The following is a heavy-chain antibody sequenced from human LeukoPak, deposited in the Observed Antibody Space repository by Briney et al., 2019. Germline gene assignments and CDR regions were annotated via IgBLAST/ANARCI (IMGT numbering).Heavy chain of an antibody. D-gene: IGHD3-22*01. V-gene: IGHV1-24*01. CDR3: ATDPCYYDSSGYCHDDY. CDR1: GYTLTELS. J-gene: IGHJ4*02. CDR2: FYPEDGET. Sequence: ASVKVSCKVSGYTLTELSMHWVRQAPGKGLEWMGGFYPEDGETIYAQKFQGRVTMTEDTSTDTAYMELSSLRSEDTAVYYCATDPCYYDSSGYCHDDYWGQGTLVTVSS.